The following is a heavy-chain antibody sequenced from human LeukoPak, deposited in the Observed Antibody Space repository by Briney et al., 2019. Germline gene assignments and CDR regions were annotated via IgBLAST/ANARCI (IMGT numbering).Heavy chain of an antibody. D-gene: IGHD2-2*01. CDR1: GFTFSSYA. Sequence: GGSLRLSCAASGFTFSSYAMSWVRQAPGKGLEWVSAISGSGGSAYYADSVKGRFTISRDNSKNTLYLQMNSLRAEDTAVYYCGVDIVVVPGAPNWFDPWGQGTLVTVSS. J-gene: IGHJ5*02. CDR2: ISGSGGSA. V-gene: IGHV3-23*01. CDR3: GVDIVVVPGAPNWFDP.